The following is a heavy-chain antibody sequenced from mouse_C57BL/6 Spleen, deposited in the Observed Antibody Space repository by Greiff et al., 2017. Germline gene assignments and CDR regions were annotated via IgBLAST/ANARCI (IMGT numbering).Heavy chain of an antibody. D-gene: IGHD2-5*01. CDR3: ARAAYYSNYHYFDY. CDR1: GFTFSSYA. J-gene: IGHJ2*01. Sequence: EVQRVESGGGLVKPGGSLKLSCAASGFTFSSYAMSWVRQTPEKRLEWVATISDGGSYTYYPDNVKGRFTISRDNAKNNLYLQMSHLKSEDTAMYYCARAAYYSNYHYFDYWGQGTTLTVSS. CDR2: ISDGGSYT. V-gene: IGHV5-4*01.